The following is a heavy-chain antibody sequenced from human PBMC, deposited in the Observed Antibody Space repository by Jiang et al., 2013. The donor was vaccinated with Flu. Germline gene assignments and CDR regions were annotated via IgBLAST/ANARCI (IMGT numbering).Heavy chain of an antibody. Sequence: KPGESLKISCKGSGYSFATYYIGWVRQMPGKGLEWMGIIYPGDSETRYSPSFQGQVTISADKSIATAYLQWSSLKASDTAMYYCARLSTGMTYNFDYWGQGSLVTVSS. V-gene: IGHV5-51*01. CDR3: ARLSTGMTYNFDY. CDR2: IYPGDSET. D-gene: IGHD3-10*01. J-gene: IGHJ4*02. CDR1: GYSFATYY.